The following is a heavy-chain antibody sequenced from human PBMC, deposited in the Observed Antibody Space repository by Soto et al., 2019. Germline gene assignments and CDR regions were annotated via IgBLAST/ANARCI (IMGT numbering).Heavy chain of an antibody. CDR3: AREKFLGSARYYDS. J-gene: IGHJ4*02. V-gene: IGHV1-2*02. CDR2: IHANSGGT. CDR1: GYDFIGSD. D-gene: IGHD3-3*01. Sequence: QVQLVQSGAEVTKPGASVKVSCKTSGYDFIGSDIHWVRRAPGQGPEWMGWIHANSGGTNYAQHFQGRVIMTRDTSIGTVYMQLSRLTSDDTAMYYCAREKFLGSARYYDSWGQGTLVTVSS.